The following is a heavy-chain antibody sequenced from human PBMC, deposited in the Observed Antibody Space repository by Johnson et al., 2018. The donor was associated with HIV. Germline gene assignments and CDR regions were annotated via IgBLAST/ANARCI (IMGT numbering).Heavy chain of an antibody. V-gene: IGHV3-64*01. Sequence: VQLVESGGGLVQPGGSLRLSCAASGFTFSTYAMNWVRQAPGKGLEYVSAISSNGGSTYYANSLKDRFTISRDNSKNTLYLQMNSLRAEDTAVYYCARDRRNYDDSSGYPDYDAFDIWGQGTMVTVSS. D-gene: IGHD3-22*01. CDR2: ISSNGGST. CDR1: GFTFSTYA. J-gene: IGHJ3*02. CDR3: ARDRRNYDDSSGYPDYDAFDI.